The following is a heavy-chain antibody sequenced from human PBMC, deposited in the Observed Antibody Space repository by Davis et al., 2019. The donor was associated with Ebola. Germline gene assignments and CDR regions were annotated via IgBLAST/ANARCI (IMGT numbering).Heavy chain of an antibody. V-gene: IGHV1-18*01. Sequence: ASVKVSCKASGYTFTSYGISWVRQAPGQGLEWTGWISAYNGNTNYAQKLQGRVTMTTDTSTSTAYMELRSLRSDDTAVYYCTITGTRYYYYGMDVWGQGTTVTVSS. CDR2: ISAYNGNT. D-gene: IGHD1-20*01. CDR3: TITGTRYYYYGMDV. J-gene: IGHJ6*02. CDR1: GYTFTSYG.